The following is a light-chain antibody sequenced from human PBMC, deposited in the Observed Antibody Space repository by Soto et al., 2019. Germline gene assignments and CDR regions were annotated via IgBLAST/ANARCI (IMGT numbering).Light chain of an antibody. CDR3: LQYGSSRT. V-gene: IGKV3-20*01. CDR1: QSVSSY. CDR2: GAS. J-gene: IGKJ4*01. Sequence: EIVLTQSPGTLSLSPGERATLSCRASQSVSSYLAWYQQKPGQAPRLLIYGASSRATGIPDRFSGSGSGTDFTLTISRLEPEDFAVYYCLQYGSSRTFGGGTKVEIK.